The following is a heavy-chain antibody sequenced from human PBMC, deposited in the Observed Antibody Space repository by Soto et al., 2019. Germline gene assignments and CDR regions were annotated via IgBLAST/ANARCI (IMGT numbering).Heavy chain of an antibody. J-gene: IGHJ5*02. D-gene: IGHD3-16*01. CDR3: ARGVLPISSTSWFDP. CDR2: ISRSSTYI. CDR1: GFPFSTSN. Sequence: EVQLVESGGGLVNPGGSLRLSCVGSGFPFSTSNMNWVRQAPGKGLEWVSFISRSSTYIYYADSVKGRFTISRDAAENSLFLQMTSLRAEDTAVYYCARGVLPISSTSWFDPWGQGTLVTVSS. V-gene: IGHV3-21*01.